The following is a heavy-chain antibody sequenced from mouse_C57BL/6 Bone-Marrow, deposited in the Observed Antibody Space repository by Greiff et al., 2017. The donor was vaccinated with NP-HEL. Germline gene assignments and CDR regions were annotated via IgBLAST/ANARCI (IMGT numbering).Heavy chain of an antibody. J-gene: IGHJ4*01. Sequence: EVKLMESGGGLVQPGGSLSLSCAASGFTFTDYYMSWVRQPPGKALEWLVFIRNKANGYTTEYSASVKGRFTISRDNSQSILYLQMNALRAGDSATYYCARSIYYDYADDPFYAMDYWGQGTSVTVSS. CDR2: IRNKANGYTT. CDR1: GFTFTDYY. CDR3: ARSIYYDYADDPFYAMDY. D-gene: IGHD2-4*01. V-gene: IGHV7-3*01.